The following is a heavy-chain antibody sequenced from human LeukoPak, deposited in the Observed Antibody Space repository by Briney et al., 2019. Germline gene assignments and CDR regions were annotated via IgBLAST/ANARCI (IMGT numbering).Heavy chain of an antibody. D-gene: IGHD4-17*01. CDR2: INPNSGGS. V-gene: IGHV1-2*02. Sequence: ASVKVSCKASGYTFTGYYMHWVRQAPGQGLEWMGWINPNSGGSNYAQKFQGRVTMTRDTSISTAYMELSRLRSDDTAVYYCARANDYGDYLDYWGQGTLVTVPS. J-gene: IGHJ4*02. CDR1: GYTFTGYY. CDR3: ARANDYGDYLDY.